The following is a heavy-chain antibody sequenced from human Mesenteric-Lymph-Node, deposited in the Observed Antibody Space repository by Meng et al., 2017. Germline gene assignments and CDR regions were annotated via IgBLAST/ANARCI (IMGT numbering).Heavy chain of an antibody. D-gene: IGHD7-27*01. V-gene: IGHV3-30*07. Sequence: GESLKISCAASGFTFSSYAMHWVRQAPGKGLEWVAVISYDGSNKYYADSVKGRFTISRDNSKNTLYLQMNSLRVEDTALYYCATSSLGWGGDAFDIWGQGTMVTVSS. CDR3: ATSSLGWGGDAFDI. CDR1: GFTFSSYA. J-gene: IGHJ3*02. CDR2: ISYDGSNK.